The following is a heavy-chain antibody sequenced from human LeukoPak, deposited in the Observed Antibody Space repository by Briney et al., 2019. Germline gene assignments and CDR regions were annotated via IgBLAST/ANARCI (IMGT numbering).Heavy chain of an antibody. CDR2: IFYSGST. CDR1: GGSVSSYY. J-gene: IGHJ4*02. V-gene: IGHV4-59*02. CDR3: ARTKSQLWSDY. Sequence: SETLSLTCTVSGGSVSSYYWSWIRQPPGKGLEWIGYIFYSGSTNYNPSLKSRVTISIDTSKNQFSLKLSSVTAADTAVYFRARTKSQLWSDYWGQGTLVTVSS. D-gene: IGHD5-18*01.